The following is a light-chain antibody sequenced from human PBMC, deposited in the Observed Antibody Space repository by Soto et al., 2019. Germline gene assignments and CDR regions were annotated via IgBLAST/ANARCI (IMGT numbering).Light chain of an antibody. CDR2: GNN. Sequence: QSVLTQPPSVSGAPGQRVTISCTGSSSNIGAGYDVHWYQQLPGTAPKLLIYGNNNRPSGVPDRFSGSKSGTSASLAINGLQAEDEADYYCQSYDSSLSGYVFGTGTKLTVL. CDR1: SSNIGAGYD. V-gene: IGLV1-40*01. CDR3: QSYDSSLSGYV. J-gene: IGLJ1*01.